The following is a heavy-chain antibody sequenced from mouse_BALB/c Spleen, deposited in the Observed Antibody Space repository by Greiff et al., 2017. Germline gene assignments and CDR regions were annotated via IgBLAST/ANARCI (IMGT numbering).Heavy chain of an antibody. D-gene: IGHD2-14*01. J-gene: IGHJ3*01. CDR3: TRGYGGKSWFAY. Sequence: QVQLKESGAELVRPGASVTLSCKASGYTFTDYEMHWVKQTPVHGLEWIGAIDPETGGTAYNQKFKGKATLTADKSSSTAYMELRSLTSEDSAVYYCTRGYGGKSWFAYWGQGTLVTVSA. CDR1: GYTFTDYE. V-gene: IGHV1-15*01. CDR2: IDPETGGT.